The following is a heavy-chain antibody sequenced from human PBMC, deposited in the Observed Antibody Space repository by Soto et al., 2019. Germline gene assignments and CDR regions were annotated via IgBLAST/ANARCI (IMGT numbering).Heavy chain of an antibody. D-gene: IGHD1-26*01. CDR2: IRPYDGNK. Sequence: QVQLVQSGAEVKKPGASVKVSCKASGFTFTNYFFHWVRQAPRQGLEWMGIIRPYDGNKNYQQSLQGRITMTSDTSTSTVYMELRSLRSEDTAVYFCARGDGRGSTGFYYYYGMDVWGHGTMITVSS. V-gene: IGHV1-46*01. CDR3: ARGDGRGSTGFYYYYGMDV. J-gene: IGHJ6*02. CDR1: GFTFTNYF.